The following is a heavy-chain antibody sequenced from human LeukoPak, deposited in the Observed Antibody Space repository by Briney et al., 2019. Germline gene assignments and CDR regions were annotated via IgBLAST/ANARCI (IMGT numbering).Heavy chain of an antibody. J-gene: IGHJ4*02. CDR2: INPSGGST. CDR3: AREPQGGIAVAGTPFDY. D-gene: IGHD6-19*01. V-gene: IGHV1-46*01. CDR1: GYTFTSYY. Sequence: ASVKVSCKASGYTFTSYYMHWVRQAPGQGLEWMGIINPSGGSTSYAQKFQGRVTMTRDTSTSTVYMELSSLRSEDTAVYYCAREPQGGIAVAGTPFDYWGQGTLVTVSS.